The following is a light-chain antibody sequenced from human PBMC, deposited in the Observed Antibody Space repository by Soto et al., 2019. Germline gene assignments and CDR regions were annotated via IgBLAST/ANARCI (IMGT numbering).Light chain of an antibody. Sequence: SALTQPASVSGSPVQSITISCTGTSSDVGGYNYVSWYQQHPGKAPKLMIYDVSNRPSGVSNRFSGPKSGNTASLTISGLQAEDEADYYCSSYTSSSTLDVFGTGTKVTVL. J-gene: IGLJ1*01. CDR1: SSDVGGYNY. CDR2: DVS. CDR3: SSYTSSSTLDV. V-gene: IGLV2-14*01.